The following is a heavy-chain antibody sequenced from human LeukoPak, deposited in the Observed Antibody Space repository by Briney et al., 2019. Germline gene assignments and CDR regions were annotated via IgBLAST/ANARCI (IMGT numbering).Heavy chain of an antibody. Sequence: SGSGGSTYYADSVKGRFTISRDNSKNTLYLQMNSLRAEDTAVYYCAKGAAAAAPYYFDYWGQGTLVTVSS. CDR3: AKGAAAAAPYYFDY. J-gene: IGHJ4*02. CDR2: SGSGGST. D-gene: IGHD6-13*01. V-gene: IGHV3-23*01.